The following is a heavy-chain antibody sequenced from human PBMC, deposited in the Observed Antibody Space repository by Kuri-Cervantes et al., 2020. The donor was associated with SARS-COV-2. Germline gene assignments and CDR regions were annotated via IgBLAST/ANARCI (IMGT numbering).Heavy chain of an antibody. V-gene: IGHV3-7*01. CDR2: IKQDGSEK. CDR3: ARISSSWDRRFDY. J-gene: IGHJ4*02. D-gene: IGHD6-6*01. CDR1: GFTFSSYW. Sequence: GGSLRLSCAASGFTFSSYWMSWVRQAPGKGLEWVANIKQDGSEKYYVDSVKGRFTISRDNAKNSLYLQMNSLRAEDTAVYYCARISSSWDRRFDYWGQGTLVTVSS.